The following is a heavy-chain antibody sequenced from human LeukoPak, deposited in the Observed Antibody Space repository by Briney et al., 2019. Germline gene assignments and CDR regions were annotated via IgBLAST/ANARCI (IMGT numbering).Heavy chain of an antibody. Sequence: GGSLRLSCAASGFTFSDYYMSWIRQAPGKGLEWVSYISSSGSTIYYADSVKGRFTISRDNAKNSLYLQMNSLRAEDTAVYYCARDSLITIFGVGPPNLRGMDVWGQGTTVTVSS. CDR2: ISSSGSTI. D-gene: IGHD3-3*01. CDR3: ARDSLITIFGVGPPNLRGMDV. J-gene: IGHJ6*02. V-gene: IGHV3-11*04. CDR1: GFTFSDYY.